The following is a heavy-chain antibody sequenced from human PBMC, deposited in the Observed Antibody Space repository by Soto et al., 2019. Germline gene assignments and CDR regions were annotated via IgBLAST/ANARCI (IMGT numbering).Heavy chain of an antibody. D-gene: IGHD2-15*01. Sequence: EVQLVESGGGLIQPGGSLRLSCAASGFSFSSFAMSWVRQAPGKGLEWVSAISGSGGTTYNADSVKGRFTISRDNSKNTLSLQINSLRAEDTAVYYCAKGGCSGAACYVPWYFTLWGRGTLVTVSS. CDR3: AKGGCSGAACYVPWYFTL. J-gene: IGHJ2*01. V-gene: IGHV3-23*04. CDR1: GFSFSSFA. CDR2: ISGSGGTT.